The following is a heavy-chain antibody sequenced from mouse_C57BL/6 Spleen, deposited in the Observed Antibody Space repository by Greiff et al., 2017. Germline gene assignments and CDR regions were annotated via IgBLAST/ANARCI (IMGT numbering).Heavy chain of an antibody. J-gene: IGHJ2*01. CDR1: GYTFTSYW. CDR2: INPSNGGT. Sequence: QVHVKQPGTELVKPGASVKLSCKASGYTFTSYWMHWVKQRPGQGLEWIGNINPSNGGTNYNEKFKSKATLTVDKSSSTAYMQLSSLTSEDSAVYYCARSRFPYYFDYWGQGTTLTVSS. V-gene: IGHV1-53*01. CDR3: ARSRFPYYFDY.